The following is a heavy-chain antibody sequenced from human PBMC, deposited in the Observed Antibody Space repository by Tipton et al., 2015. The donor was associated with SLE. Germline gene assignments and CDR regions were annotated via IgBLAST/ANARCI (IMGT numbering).Heavy chain of an antibody. J-gene: IGHJ4*02. CDR2: IYAGGST. D-gene: IGHD1-26*01. V-gene: IGHV4-4*09. Sequence: TLSLTCTVSGGSLSSYYWTWIRQPAGKGLEWIGYIYAGGSTNYNSSLKSRVTISVDKSKNQFSLKLSSVTAADTAVYYCARKGLGGGFDYWGQGTLVTVSS. CDR3: ARKGLGGGFDY. CDR1: GGSLSSYY.